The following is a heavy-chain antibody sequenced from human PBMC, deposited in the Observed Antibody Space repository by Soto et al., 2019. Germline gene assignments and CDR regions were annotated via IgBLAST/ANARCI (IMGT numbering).Heavy chain of an antibody. Sequence: WGSLRLSCAASGFTFSDYYMSWIRQAPGKGLEWVSYISSSSSYTNYADSVKGRFTISRDNAKNSLYLQMNSLRAEDTAVYYCARDLSSSFLLGYFDYWGQGTLVTVSS. CDR3: ARDLSSSFLLGYFDY. V-gene: IGHV3-11*06. J-gene: IGHJ4*02. CDR2: ISSSSSYT. CDR1: GFTFSDYY. D-gene: IGHD6-6*01.